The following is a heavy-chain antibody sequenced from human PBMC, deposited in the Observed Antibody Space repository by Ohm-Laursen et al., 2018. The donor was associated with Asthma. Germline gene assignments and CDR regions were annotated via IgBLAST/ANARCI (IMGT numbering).Heavy chain of an antibody. V-gene: IGHV4-31*03. Sequence: TLSLTCTVSGGSISSTSYYWGWIRQHPGKGLEWIGYMYYSGTTYYNPSLNSRVAILVDTSKNQFSLKVNSVTAADTAVYYCARGVEYDYDSTGYYLDHWGQGTLVTVSS. CDR2: MYYSGTT. CDR3: ARGVEYDYDSTGYYLDH. J-gene: IGHJ4*02. D-gene: IGHD3-22*01. CDR1: GGSISSTSYY.